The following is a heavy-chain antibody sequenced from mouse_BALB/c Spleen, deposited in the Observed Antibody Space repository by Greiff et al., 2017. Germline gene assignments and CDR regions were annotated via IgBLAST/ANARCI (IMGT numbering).Heavy chain of an antibody. CDR2: INSNGGST. V-gene: IGHV5-6-3*01. Sequence: EVQLQESGGGLVQPGGSLKLSCAASGFTFSSYGMSWVRQTPDKRLELVATINSNGGSTYYPDSVKGRFTISRDNAKNTLYLQMSSLKSEDTAMYYCARDGYSLDYWGQGTTLTVSS. J-gene: IGHJ2*01. D-gene: IGHD2-3*01. CDR1: GFTFSSYG. CDR3: ARDGYSLDY.